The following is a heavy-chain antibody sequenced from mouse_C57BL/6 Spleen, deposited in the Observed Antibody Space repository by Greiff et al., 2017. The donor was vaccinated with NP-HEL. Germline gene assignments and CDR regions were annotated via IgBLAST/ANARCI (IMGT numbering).Heavy chain of an antibody. CDR2: IYPGDGDT. J-gene: IGHJ4*01. CDR3: AGSSYHYYAMDY. V-gene: IGHV1-82*01. Sequence: VQLQESGPELVKPGASVKISCKAPGYAFSSAWMNWVKQRPGKGLEWIGRIYPGDGDTNYNGKFKGKATLTADKSSSKAYLQLSSLTSEDSAVYFCAGSSYHYYAMDYWGQGTSVTVSS. D-gene: IGHD1-1*01. CDR1: GYAFSSAW.